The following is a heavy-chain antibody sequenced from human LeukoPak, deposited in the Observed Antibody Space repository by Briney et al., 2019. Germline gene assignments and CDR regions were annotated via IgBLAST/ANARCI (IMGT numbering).Heavy chain of an antibody. CDR1: GYTFTGYY. J-gene: IGHJ4*02. D-gene: IGHD6-13*01. CDR3: ARDLSTYSSSWYGDY. Sequence: ASVKVSCKASGYTFTGYYMHWVRQAPGQGLEWMGWINPNSGGTNYAQKSQGRVTMTRDTSISTAYMELSRLRSDDTAVYYCARDLSTYSSSWYGDYWGQGTLVTVSS. V-gene: IGHV1-2*02. CDR2: INPNSGGT.